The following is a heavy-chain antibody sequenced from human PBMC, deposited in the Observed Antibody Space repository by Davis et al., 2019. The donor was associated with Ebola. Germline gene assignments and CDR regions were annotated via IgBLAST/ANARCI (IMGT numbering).Heavy chain of an antibody. V-gene: IGHV1-18*01. J-gene: IGHJ5*02. Sequence: AASVKVFCKASGYTFNSHGISWVRQAPGQGLEWMAWISAYNGHTNYAQKFQGRVTMTRDTSITTAYMELTTLSSEDTAIYYCARGDVDGSGSSSQFDPWGQGTLVTVSS. CDR1: GYTFNSHG. D-gene: IGHD3-10*01. CDR3: ARGDVDGSGSSSQFDP. CDR2: ISAYNGHT.